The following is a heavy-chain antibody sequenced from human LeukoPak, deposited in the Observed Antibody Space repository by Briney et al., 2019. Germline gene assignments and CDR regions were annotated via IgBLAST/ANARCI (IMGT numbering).Heavy chain of an antibody. V-gene: IGHV3-23*01. J-gene: IGHJ4*02. Sequence: PGASLRLSRAASGFTFTNYAISWVRPAPGKGLGWVSDILGSGGSTYSADSVKGGFTVSRDNSKSTLYLQMNSLRAEDTALYYCAKWGDYDVLTGYYVPDYWGQGTLVTVSS. D-gene: IGHD3-9*01. CDR2: ILGSGGST. CDR3: AKWGDYDVLTGYYVPDY. CDR1: GFTFTNYA.